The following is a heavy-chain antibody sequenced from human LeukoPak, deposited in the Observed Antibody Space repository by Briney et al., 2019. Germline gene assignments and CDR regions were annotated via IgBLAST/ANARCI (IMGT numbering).Heavy chain of an antibody. CDR1: GFIFTDYW. CDR3: ARDRGYDRSGTKTDL. V-gene: IGHV3-7*03. CDR2: IKYYGIHK. Sequence: PGGSLRLSCAASGFIFTDYWMNWLRHAPGKGLDWVSMIKYYGIHKKYLYSMNARFTISMDNAKNSLYLQMNSLRAEATPEYYCARDRGYDRSGTKTDLWGQATLLTVSS. D-gene: IGHD3-22*01. J-gene: IGHJ4*02.